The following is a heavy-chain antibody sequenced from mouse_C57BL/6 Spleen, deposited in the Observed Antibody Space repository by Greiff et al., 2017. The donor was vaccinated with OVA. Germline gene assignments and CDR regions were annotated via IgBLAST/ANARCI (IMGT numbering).Heavy chain of an antibody. CDR2: ISYDGSN. J-gene: IGHJ2*01. CDR1: GYSITSGYY. Sequence: EVKLMESGPGLVKPSQSLSLTCSVTGYSITSGYYWNWIRQFPGNKLEWMGYISYDGSNNYNPSLKNRISITRDTSKNQFFLKLNSVTTEDTATYYCARGEGYDGYYDFDYWGQGTTLTVSS. D-gene: IGHD2-3*01. CDR3: ARGEGYDGYYDFDY. V-gene: IGHV3-6*01.